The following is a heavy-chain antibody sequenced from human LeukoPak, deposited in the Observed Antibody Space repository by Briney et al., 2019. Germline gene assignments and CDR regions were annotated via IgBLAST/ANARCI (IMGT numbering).Heavy chain of an antibody. V-gene: IGHV3-9*01. CDR3: AKDIVVVPAAQIHDAFDI. CDR2: ISWNSGSI. J-gene: IGHJ3*02. D-gene: IGHD2-2*01. Sequence: PGRSLRLSCAASGFTFDDYAMHWVRQAPGKGLEWVSGISWNSGSIGYADSVKGRFTISRDNSKNTLYLQMNSLRAEDTAVYYCAKDIVVVPAAQIHDAFDIWGQGTMVTVSS. CDR1: GFTFDDYA.